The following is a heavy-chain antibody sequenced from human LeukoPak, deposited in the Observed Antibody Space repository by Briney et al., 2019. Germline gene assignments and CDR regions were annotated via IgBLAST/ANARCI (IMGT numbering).Heavy chain of an antibody. J-gene: IGHJ3*02. CDR1: GFTFSSYA. D-gene: IGHD3-16*02. Sequence: GGSLRLSCAASGFTFSSYAMHWVRQAPGKGLEWVAVISYDGSNKYYADSVKGRFTISRDNSKNTLYLQMNSLRAEDTAVYYCARLSSFAFDIWGQGTMVTVSS. CDR2: ISYDGSNK. CDR3: ARLSSFAFDI. V-gene: IGHV3-30-3*01.